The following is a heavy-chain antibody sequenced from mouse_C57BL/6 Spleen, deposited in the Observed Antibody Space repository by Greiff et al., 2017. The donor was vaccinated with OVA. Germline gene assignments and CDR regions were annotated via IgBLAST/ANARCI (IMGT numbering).Heavy chain of an antibody. D-gene: IGHD1-1*01. CDR2: IHPSDSDT. J-gene: IGHJ1*03. V-gene: IGHV1-74*01. Sequence: QVQLQQPGADLVKPGASVKVSCKASGYTFTSYWMHWVKQRPGQGLEWIGRIHPSDSDTNYNQKFKGKATLTVYKSSSTASMQLSSLTSEDSAGYYCAIPPYYYGSSPPEYFDVWGTGTTVTVSS. CDR3: AIPPYYYGSSPPEYFDV. CDR1: GYTFTSYW.